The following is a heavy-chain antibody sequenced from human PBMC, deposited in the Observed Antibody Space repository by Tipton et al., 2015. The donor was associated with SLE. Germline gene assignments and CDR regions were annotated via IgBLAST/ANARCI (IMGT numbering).Heavy chain of an antibody. J-gene: IGHJ4*02. CDR3: ATLHLYSYPSGY. V-gene: IGHV4-61*08. CDR1: GGPISSGGYY. Sequence: TLSLTCTVSGGPISSGGYYWSWIRQHPGKGLEWIGYIYYSGSTNYNPSLKSRVTISVDTSKNQFSLKLSSVTAADTAVYYCATLHLYSYPSGYWGQGTLVTVSS. CDR2: IYYSGST. D-gene: IGHD5-18*01.